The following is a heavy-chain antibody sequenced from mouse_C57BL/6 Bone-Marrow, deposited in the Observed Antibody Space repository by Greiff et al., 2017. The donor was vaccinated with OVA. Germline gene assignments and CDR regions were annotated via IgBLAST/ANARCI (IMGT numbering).Heavy chain of an antibody. Sequence: QVQLQQPGAELVRPGTSVKLSCKASGYTFTSYWMHWVKQRPGQGLEWIGVIDPSDSYTNYNQKFKGKATLTVAPSSSTAYMQLSSLTSEDSAVYYCARSHYYGSSYVHFDYWGQGTTLTVSS. CDR2: IDPSDSYT. CDR3: ARSHYYGSSYVHFDY. V-gene: IGHV1-59*01. D-gene: IGHD1-1*01. CDR1: GYTFTSYW. J-gene: IGHJ2*01.